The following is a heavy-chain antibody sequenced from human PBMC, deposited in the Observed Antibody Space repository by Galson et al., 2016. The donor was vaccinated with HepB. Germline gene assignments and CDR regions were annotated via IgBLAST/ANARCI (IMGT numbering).Heavy chain of an antibody. CDR1: GFTFSDYH. CDR2: ISSSSSYT. Sequence: SLRLSCAASGFTFSDYHMSWIRQAPGKGLEWVSHISSSSSYTNYADSVEGRFTISRDNAKNSLYLQMKKLRAEDTAVFYCARDDSSSSYYYYGLDGWGQVTTVTVPS. J-gene: IGHJ6*02. CDR3: ARDDSSSSYYYYGLDG. V-gene: IGHV3-11*06. D-gene: IGHD6-6*01.